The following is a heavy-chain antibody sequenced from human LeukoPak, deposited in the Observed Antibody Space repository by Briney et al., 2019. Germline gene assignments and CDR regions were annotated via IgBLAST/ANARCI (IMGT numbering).Heavy chain of an antibody. V-gene: IGHV4-59*11. CDR1: GVSINSHY. Sequence: SETLSLTCTVSGVSINSHYLNWIRQPPGKGLEWIGYIYGSGRTNYNPSLKSRVTISVDTSKNQFSLKLSSVTAADTAVYYCARDIPAYYYDSSGYYDYWGQGTLVTVSS. J-gene: IGHJ4*02. CDR2: IYGSGRT. D-gene: IGHD3-22*01. CDR3: ARDIPAYYYDSSGYYDY.